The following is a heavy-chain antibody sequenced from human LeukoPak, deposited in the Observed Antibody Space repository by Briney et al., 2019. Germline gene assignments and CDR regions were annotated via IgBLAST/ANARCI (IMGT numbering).Heavy chain of an antibody. D-gene: IGHD3-22*01. CDR3: ARDEDYYDSSGYYYY. J-gene: IGHJ4*02. CDR2: ISAYNGNT. V-gene: IGHV1-18*01. CDR1: GYTFTSYG. Sequence: ASVTVSCKASGYTFTSYGISWVRQAPGQGLEWMGWISAYNGNTNYAQKLQGRVTMTTDTSTSTAYMELRSLRSDDTAVYYCARDEDYYDSSGYYYYWGQGTLVTVSS.